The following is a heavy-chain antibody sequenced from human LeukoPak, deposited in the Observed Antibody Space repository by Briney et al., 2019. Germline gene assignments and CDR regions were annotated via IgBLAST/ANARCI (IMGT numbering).Heavy chain of an antibody. CDR2: MNPNSGNT. V-gene: IGHV1-8*01. CDR1: GYTFASYD. J-gene: IGHJ5*02. CDR3: ATLYYYGSGSYYPTLDP. D-gene: IGHD3-10*01. Sequence: ASVKVSCKASGYTFASYDINWVRQATGQGLEWMGWMNPNSGNTGYAQKFQGRVTMTRNTSISTAYMELSSLRSEDTAVYYCATLYYYGSGSYYPTLDPWGQGTLVTVSS.